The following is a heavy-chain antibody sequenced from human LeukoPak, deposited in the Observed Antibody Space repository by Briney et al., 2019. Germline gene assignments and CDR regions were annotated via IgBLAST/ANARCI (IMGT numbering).Heavy chain of an antibody. CDR2: MWYDGSKD. CDR1: GFSFSTYG. CDR3: AKDRETYEYTFDY. V-gene: IGHV3-33*06. J-gene: IGHJ4*02. Sequence: PGGSLRLSCAASGFSFSTYGIHWVRQAPGKGLEWVAVMWYDGSKDYYADSVKGRFTISRDTSKNTLYLQMNNPRAEDTAVYYCAKDRETYEYTFDYWGQGTLVTVSS. D-gene: IGHD6-6*01.